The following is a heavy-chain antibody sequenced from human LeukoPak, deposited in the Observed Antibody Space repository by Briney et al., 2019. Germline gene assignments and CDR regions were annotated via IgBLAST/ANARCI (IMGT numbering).Heavy chain of an antibody. Sequence: ASVKVSCKASGYTFTSYGISWVRQAPGQGLEWMGWISAYNGNTNYAQKLQGRVTMTTDTSTSIAYMELRSLRSDDTAVYYCAREYSSSWYGYWFDPWGQGTLVTVSS. CDR1: GYTFTSYG. D-gene: IGHD6-13*01. J-gene: IGHJ5*02. CDR3: AREYSSSWYGYWFDP. CDR2: ISAYNGNT. V-gene: IGHV1-18*01.